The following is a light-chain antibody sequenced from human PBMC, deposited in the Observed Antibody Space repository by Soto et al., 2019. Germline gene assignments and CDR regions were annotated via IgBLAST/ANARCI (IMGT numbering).Light chain of an antibody. CDR2: RNN. V-gene: IGLV1-44*01. Sequence: QSVLTQPPSASGTPGQRVTISCSGSSSNIGSNTVNGYQQLPGTDPKLLIYRNNRRPSGVPVRLSGSKSGTSASLAISGLQSEDEADYYCAASDDSINGDGFGKGTKGTVL. CDR3: AASDDSINGDG. CDR1: SSNIGSNT. J-gene: IGLJ1*01.